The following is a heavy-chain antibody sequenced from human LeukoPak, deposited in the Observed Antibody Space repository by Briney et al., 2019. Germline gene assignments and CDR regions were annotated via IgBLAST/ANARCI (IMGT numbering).Heavy chain of an antibody. Sequence: GGSLRLSCVASGFTFSSYWMTWVRQAPGRGLEWVANIKTDGSQIYYVDSVEGRFTISRDNAKNSLYLQMSSLRAEDTAVYYCARDLNWETYWGQGTLVSVSS. V-gene: IGHV3-7*01. J-gene: IGHJ4*02. D-gene: IGHD7-27*01. CDR3: ARDLNWETY. CDR1: GFTFSSYW. CDR2: IKTDGSQI.